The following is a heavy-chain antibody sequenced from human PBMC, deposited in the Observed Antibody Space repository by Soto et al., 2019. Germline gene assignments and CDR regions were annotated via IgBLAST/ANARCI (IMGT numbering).Heavy chain of an antibody. J-gene: IGHJ4*02. CDR2: VYYRGRS. D-gene: IGHD4-17*01. CDR3: VSQRTTVPTQAYFDY. CDR1: GGSVTNSSYY. Sequence: SETLSLTCTVSGGSVTNSSYYWGRIRQSPGKGLEWIGSVYYRGRSYSKSSVKSRVTISVDTSKNRFSLSLNSVTASDTAVYFCVSQRTTVPTQAYFDYWGTGALVTVS. V-gene: IGHV4-39*01.